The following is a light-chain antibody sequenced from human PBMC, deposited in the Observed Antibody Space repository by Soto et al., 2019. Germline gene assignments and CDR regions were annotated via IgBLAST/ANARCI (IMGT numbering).Light chain of an antibody. V-gene: IGKV3-20*01. Sequence: SVLTQSPGTLSLSPGEGATLSCRTSQSISSTYLAWYQQRPGQAPRLLIYAASSRATGIPDRFSGSGSGTYFTLTSSRLDPEDFAVYYCQQYFGSLYTFGQGTKLEIK. CDR1: QSISSTY. CDR2: AAS. J-gene: IGKJ2*01. CDR3: QQYFGSLYT.